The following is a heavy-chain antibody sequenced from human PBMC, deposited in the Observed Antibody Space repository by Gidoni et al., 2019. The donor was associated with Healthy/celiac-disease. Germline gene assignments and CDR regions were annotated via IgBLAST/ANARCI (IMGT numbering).Heavy chain of an antibody. D-gene: IGHD5-18*01. J-gene: IGHJ4*02. V-gene: IGHV4-59*01. Sequence: QVQLQESGPGLVKPSETLSLTCTVSGGSISSYYWSWIRQPPGKGLEWIGYIYYSGSTNYNPSLKSRVTISVDTSKNQFSLKLSSVTAADTAVYYCARGQGKQDTATGDGFDYWGQGTLVTVSS. CDR1: GGSISSYY. CDR3: ARGQGKQDTATGDGFDY. CDR2: IYYSGST.